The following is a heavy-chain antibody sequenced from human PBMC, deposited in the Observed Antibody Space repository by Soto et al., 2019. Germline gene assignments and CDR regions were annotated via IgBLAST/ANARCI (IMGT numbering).Heavy chain of an antibody. CDR3: ARRSYYGSGSIFDY. J-gene: IGHJ4*02. Sequence: PSETLPLTCTVSGGSISSSGYYWGWIRQPPGKGLEWIGNIYYSGSTNYNPSLKSRVTISVDTSKNQFSLKVSSVTAADTAVYYCARRSYYGSGSIFDYWGQGTLVTVSS. CDR1: GGSISSSGYY. D-gene: IGHD3-10*01. V-gene: IGHV4-39*01. CDR2: IYYSGST.